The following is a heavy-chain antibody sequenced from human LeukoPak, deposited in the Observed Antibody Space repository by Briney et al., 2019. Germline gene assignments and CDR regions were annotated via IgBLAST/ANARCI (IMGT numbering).Heavy chain of an antibody. CDR1: GGSFSGYY. V-gene: IGHV4-34*01. D-gene: IGHD3-22*01. CDR2: IDHSGAT. Sequence: PSETLSLTCAVYGGSFSGYYWSWIRQPPGKGLEWIGEIDHSGATNYNPSLKSRFTISLDTSKNQFSLTLSSITAADTAVYYCAKAPYLSSGSWGQGTMVTVSS. CDR3: AKAPYLSSGS. J-gene: IGHJ3*01.